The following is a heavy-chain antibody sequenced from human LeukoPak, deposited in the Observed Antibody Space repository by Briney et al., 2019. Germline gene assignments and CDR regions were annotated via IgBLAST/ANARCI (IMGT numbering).Heavy chain of an antibody. CDR1: GFTFSTFG. D-gene: IGHD1-26*01. Sequence: PGGSLRLSCAASGFTFSTFGMSWVRRAPGKGPEWVSGITGSGATTYYADSVKGRFTISRDNSRNTLYLQMNTLRAEDTAVYYCAKVVSGFHFDCWGQGTLVTVSS. CDR2: ITGSGATT. V-gene: IGHV3-23*01. J-gene: IGHJ4*02. CDR3: AKVVSGFHFDC.